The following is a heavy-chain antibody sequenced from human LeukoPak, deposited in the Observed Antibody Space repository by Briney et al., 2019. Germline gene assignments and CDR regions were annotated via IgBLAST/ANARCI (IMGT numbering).Heavy chain of an antibody. CDR1: GFTFSSYW. CDR3: VTGALWFGDGRC. Sequence: GGSLRLSCAASGFTFSSYWMHWGRQAPGKGLLWVSRVNSDGRSTDYADSVRGRFTISRDNAKNTVFLQMNSLRAEDTAVYYCVTGALWFGDGRCWGQGTLVTVSS. V-gene: IGHV3-74*01. J-gene: IGHJ4*02. CDR2: VNSDGRST. D-gene: IGHD3-10*01.